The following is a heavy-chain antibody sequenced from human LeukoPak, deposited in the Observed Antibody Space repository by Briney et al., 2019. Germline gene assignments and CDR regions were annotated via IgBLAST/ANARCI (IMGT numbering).Heavy chain of an antibody. CDR1: GFTFSSYA. CDR2: ISYDGSNK. Sequence: GGSLRLSCAASGFTFSSYAMHWVRQAPGKGLEWVAVISYDGSNKYYADSVKGRFTISRDNSKNTLYLQMNSLRAEDTAVYYCASAKRGYSGYDSLVWRRKGYYYYYGMDVWGQGTTVTVSS. J-gene: IGHJ6*02. CDR3: ASAKRGYSGYDSLVWRRKGYYYYYGMDV. V-gene: IGHV3-30-3*01. D-gene: IGHD5-12*01.